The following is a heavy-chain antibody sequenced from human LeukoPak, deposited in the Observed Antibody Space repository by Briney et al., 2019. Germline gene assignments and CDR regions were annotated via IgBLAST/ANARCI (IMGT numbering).Heavy chain of an antibody. CDR1: GFTFSSYW. D-gene: IGHD6-13*01. Sequence: GGSLRLSCAASGFTFSSYWMHWVRQAPGKGLVWVSRINTDGSSTSYADSVKGRFTISRDNAKNTLYLQMNSLRAEDTAVYYCARELKVLAAAPLGYWGQGTLVTVSS. V-gene: IGHV3-74*01. CDR2: INTDGSST. CDR3: ARELKVLAAAPLGY. J-gene: IGHJ4*02.